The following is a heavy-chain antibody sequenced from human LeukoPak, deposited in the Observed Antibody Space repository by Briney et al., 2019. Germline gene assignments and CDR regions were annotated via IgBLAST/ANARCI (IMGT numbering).Heavy chain of an antibody. J-gene: IGHJ4*02. D-gene: IGHD1-20*01. V-gene: IGHV4-34*01. CDR1: GRSFSAYY. CDR2: INHSGST. Sequence: RTSETLSLTRALYGRSFSAYYWGWIRQPPGKGLQWIGKINHSGSTNYNPSLKSRVSISVDTSKNQCCLKLSSVTAANTAVYYCASPSINWNFDNWGQGNLVTVSS. CDR3: ASPSINWNFDN.